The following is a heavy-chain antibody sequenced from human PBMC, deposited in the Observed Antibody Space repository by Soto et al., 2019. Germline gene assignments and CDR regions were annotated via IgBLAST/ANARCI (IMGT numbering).Heavy chain of an antibody. Sequence: GGSLRLSCAASAFTFSSYAMTWVRQAPGKGLEWISAVSGSGRSTYYTDSVKGRFTVSRDNSKNTVYLDMNSLTADDTAVYYCAKDVRSSGSPYAFDIWGQGTMVTVSS. CDR3: AKDVRSSGSPYAFDI. V-gene: IGHV3-23*01. D-gene: IGHD6-19*01. CDR2: VSGSGRST. J-gene: IGHJ3*02. CDR1: AFTFSSYA.